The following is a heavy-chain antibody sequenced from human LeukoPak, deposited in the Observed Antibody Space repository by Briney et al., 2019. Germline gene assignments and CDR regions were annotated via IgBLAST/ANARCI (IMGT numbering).Heavy chain of an antibody. CDR2: IIPIFGIA. CDR1: GRTVSRYA. J-gene: IGHJ3*01. V-gene: IGHV1-69*04. CDR3: ARARAPYYYDSSGSF. Sequence: SVQIYCQASGRTVSRYALCWARQAHGQGLGWLKRIIPIFGIANYAQKFQGRVTITADKTASTAYMELSSLRSEDTAVYYCARARAPYYYDSSGSFWGQGTMVTVSS. D-gene: IGHD3-22*01.